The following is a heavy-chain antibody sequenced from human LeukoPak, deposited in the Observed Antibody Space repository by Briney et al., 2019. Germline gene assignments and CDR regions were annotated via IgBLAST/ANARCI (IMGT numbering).Heavy chain of an antibody. CDR2: IHSGGYAV. CDR3: ARVGSRGDWFDY. V-gene: IGHV3-48*01. Sequence: GGSLRLSCEASGFTFSTYNMLWVRQTPALGLEWLFYIHSGGYAVHYADSVKDRFTFSRDNAKNSLYLQMNSLRVEDTGVYYCARVGSRGDWFDYWGQGTRVTVSS. CDR1: GFTFSTYN. D-gene: IGHD1-26*01. J-gene: IGHJ5*01.